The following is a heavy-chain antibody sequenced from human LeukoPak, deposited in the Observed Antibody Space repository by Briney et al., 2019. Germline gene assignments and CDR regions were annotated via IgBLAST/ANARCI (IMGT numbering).Heavy chain of an antibody. CDR1: GYTFTGYY. V-gene: IGHV1-2*02. J-gene: IGHJ4*02. D-gene: IGHD4-17*01. CDR2: INPNSGGT. CDR3: ARGKAGDHQYYFDY. Sequence: ASVKVSCKASGYTFTGYYMHWVRQAPGQGLEWMGWINPNSGGTNYAQKFQGRVTMTRDTSISTAYMELSRLRSDDTAVYYCARGKAGDHQYYFDYWGQGTLVTVSS.